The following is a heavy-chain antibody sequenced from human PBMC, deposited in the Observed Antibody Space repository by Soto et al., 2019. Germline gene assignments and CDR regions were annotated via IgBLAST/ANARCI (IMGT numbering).Heavy chain of an antibody. Sequence: SETLSLTCTVSGGSISSYYWSWIRQPPGKGLEWIGYIYYSGSTNYNPSLKSRVTISVDTSKNQFSLKLSSVTAADTAVYYCARSTGDYDSSGYYYYNYMDVWGKGTTVTVSS. CDR3: ARSTGDYDSSGYYYYNYMDV. D-gene: IGHD3-22*01. CDR1: GGSISSYY. CDR2: IYYSGST. V-gene: IGHV4-59*01. J-gene: IGHJ6*03.